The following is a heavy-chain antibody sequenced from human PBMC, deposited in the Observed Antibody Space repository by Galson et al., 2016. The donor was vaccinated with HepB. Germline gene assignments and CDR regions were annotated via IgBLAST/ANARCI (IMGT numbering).Heavy chain of an antibody. J-gene: IGHJ4*02. CDR2: ISNSGSTI. CDR1: GFTFSSYE. CDR3: ARDYRHCGADPM. V-gene: IGHV3-48*03. D-gene: IGHD2-21*02. Sequence: SLRLSCAASGFTFSSYEMNWVRQAPGKGLEWVSYISNSGSTIYYADSVKGRFTISRDNAKNSLYLQMTSLKADDTAVYYCARDYRHCGADPMGAQGTLVTVSS.